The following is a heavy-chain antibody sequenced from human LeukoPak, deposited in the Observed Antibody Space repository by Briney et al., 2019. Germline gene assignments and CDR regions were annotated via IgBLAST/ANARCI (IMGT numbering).Heavy chain of an antibody. Sequence: GGSLRLSCAASGFVFSTYDMHWVRQAPGKGLEWVSFIGSAGDTYYPGSVKGRFTISRENAKNSLFLQMNNLRAGDTAVYYCASGGRKWYDYYYYYMDVWGKGTTVTVSS. CDR3: ASGGRKWYDYYYYYMDV. CDR1: GFVFSTYD. J-gene: IGHJ6*03. V-gene: IGHV3-13*01. CDR2: IGSAGDT. D-gene: IGHD1-14*01.